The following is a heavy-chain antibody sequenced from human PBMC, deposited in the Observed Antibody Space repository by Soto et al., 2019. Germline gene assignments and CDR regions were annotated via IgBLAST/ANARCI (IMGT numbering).Heavy chain of an antibody. CDR2: IPSSGGGT. J-gene: IGHJ4*02. CDR3: AKLTAA. Sequence: WGPLRLSCAACGLPFIASVMSWVSQAPGKGVEWVSSIPSSGGGTYYAGSVKGRFTVSRDNSKNTVYLQMNSLRDEDTAVYYCAKLTAAWGQGTLVTVSS. D-gene: IGHD6-13*01. CDR1: GLPFIASV. V-gene: IGHV3-23*01.